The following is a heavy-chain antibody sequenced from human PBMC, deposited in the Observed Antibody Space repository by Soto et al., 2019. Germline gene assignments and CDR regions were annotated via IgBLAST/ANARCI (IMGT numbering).Heavy chain of an antibody. CDR1: GGSFSGYY. CDR3: ARLRPYFDY. Sequence: SETLSLTCAVYGGSFSGYYWSWIRQPPGKGLEWIGEINHSGSTNYNPSLKSRVTISVDTSKNQFSLKLSSVTAADTAVYYCARLRPYFDYWGQGTLVTVSS. CDR2: INHSGST. J-gene: IGHJ4*02. V-gene: IGHV4-34*01.